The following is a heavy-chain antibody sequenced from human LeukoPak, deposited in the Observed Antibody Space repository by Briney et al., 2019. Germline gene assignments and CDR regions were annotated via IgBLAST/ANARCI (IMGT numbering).Heavy chain of an antibody. J-gene: IGHJ3*02. V-gene: IGHV3-21*01. CDR3: ASSFAGLGAFDI. Sequence: GGSLRLSCAASGFTFSSYSMNWVRQAPGKGLEWVSSISSSSSYIYYADSVKGRFTISRDNAKNSLYLQMSSLRAEDTAVYYCASSFAGLGAFDIWGQGTMVTVSS. CDR2: ISSSSSYI. CDR1: GFTFSSYS. D-gene: IGHD7-27*01.